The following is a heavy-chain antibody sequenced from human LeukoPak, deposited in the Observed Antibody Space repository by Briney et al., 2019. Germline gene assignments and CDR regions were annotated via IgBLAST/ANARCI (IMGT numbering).Heavy chain of an antibody. D-gene: IGHD6-13*01. V-gene: IGHV1-2*02. Sequence: ASVKVSCKASGYTFTGYYMHWVRQAPGQGLEWMGWINPNSGGTNYAQKFQGRVTMTRDTSISTAYMELSRLRSDDTAVYYCARHSSSWYWFDPWGQGTLVTVSS. CDR2: INPNSGGT. CDR1: GYTFTGYY. CDR3: ARHSSSWYWFDP. J-gene: IGHJ5*02.